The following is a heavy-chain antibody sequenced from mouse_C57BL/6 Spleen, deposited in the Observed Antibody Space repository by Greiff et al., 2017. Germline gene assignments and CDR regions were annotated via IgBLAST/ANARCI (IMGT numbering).Heavy chain of an antibody. CDR3: ARGASYDGYWYFDV. CDR1: GYAFSSSW. J-gene: IGHJ1*03. Sequence: QVQLQQSGPELVKPGASVKISCKASGYAFSSSWMNWVKQRPGKGLEWIGRIYPGDGDTNYNGKFKGKATLTADKSSSTAYMQLSSLTSEDSAVYFCARGASYDGYWYFDVWGTGTTVTVSS. D-gene: IGHD2-3*01. CDR2: IYPGDGDT. V-gene: IGHV1-82*01.